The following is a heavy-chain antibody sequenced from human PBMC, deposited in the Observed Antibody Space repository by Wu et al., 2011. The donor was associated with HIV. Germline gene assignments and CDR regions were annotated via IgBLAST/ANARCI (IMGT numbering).Heavy chain of an antibody. V-gene: IGHV1-69-2*01. D-gene: IGHD1-26*01. CDR1: GYTFIDSY. J-gene: IGHJ4*02. Sequence: EVQLEQSGAEVKKPGASVKISCKVSGYTFIDSYIHWVQQAPGKGLEWMGLVNAEDGETIYAEKFLGRVTMTADTSTDTAYIELSRLTSEDTAVYYCATVKMVGHLHQWGYLDNWGQGTLVTVSS. CDR3: ATVKMVGHLHQWGYLDN. CDR2: VNAEDGET.